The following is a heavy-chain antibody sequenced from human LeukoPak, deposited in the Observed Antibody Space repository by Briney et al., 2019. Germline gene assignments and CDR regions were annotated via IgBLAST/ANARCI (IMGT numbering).Heavy chain of an antibody. J-gene: IGHJ4*02. CDR1: GFTFSSYG. CDR3: AKRVPYSSSSVYFDF. D-gene: IGHD6-6*01. Sequence: GGSLRLSCAASGFTFSSYGMSWVRQAPGMRLEWVSAITDSGSSTYYADSVKGRFTISRDNSKNTLYLEMNSLRAEDTALYYCAKRVPYSSSSVYFDFWSQGTLVTVSS. CDR2: ITDSGSST. V-gene: IGHV3-23*01.